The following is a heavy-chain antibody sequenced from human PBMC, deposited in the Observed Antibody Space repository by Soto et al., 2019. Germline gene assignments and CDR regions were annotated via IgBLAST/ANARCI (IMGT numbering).Heavy chain of an antibody. CDR2: ISSSRSYIYYADSV. CDR1: GFTFSRYS. V-gene: IGHV3-21*04. Sequence: EVQLVESGGGLVKPGGSLRLSCAASGFTFSRYSMNWVRQAPGKGLEWVSSISSSRSYIYYADSVYYADSVKGRFTISRDNAKNSLYLQMNSLRVEDTAVYYCAKDQFLNYYDSSHYYGMDVWGQGTTVSVSS. D-gene: IGHD3-22*01. CDR3: AKDQFLNYYDSSHYYGMDV. J-gene: IGHJ6*02.